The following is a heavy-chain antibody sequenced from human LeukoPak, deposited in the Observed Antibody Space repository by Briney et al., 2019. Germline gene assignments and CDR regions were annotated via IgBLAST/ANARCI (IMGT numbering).Heavy chain of an antibody. CDR1: GFTFSSYA. V-gene: IGHV3-30-3*01. D-gene: IGHD3-9*01. CDR2: ISYDGSNK. J-gene: IGHJ6*02. CDR3: AREGYDILTGSPPRYYYYYGMDV. Sequence: GGSPRLSCAASGFTFSSYAMHWVRQAPGKGLEWVAVISYDGSNKYYADSVKGRFTISRDNSKNTLYLQMNSLRAEDTAVYYCAREGYDILTGSPPRYYYYYGMDVWGQGTTVTVSS.